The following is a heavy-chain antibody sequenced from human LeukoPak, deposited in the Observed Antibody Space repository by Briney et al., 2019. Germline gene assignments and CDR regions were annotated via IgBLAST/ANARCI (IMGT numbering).Heavy chain of an antibody. D-gene: IGHD5-24*01. Sequence: GGSLRLSCAASGFTFSSHAMHWVRQAPGKGLEWVAVISYDGSNKYYADSVKGRFTISRDNSKNTLYLQMNSLRAEDTAVYYCARDLTATGSLDYWGQGTLVTVSS. CDR2: ISYDGSNK. CDR1: GFTFSSHA. J-gene: IGHJ4*02. CDR3: ARDLTATGSLDY. V-gene: IGHV3-30*04.